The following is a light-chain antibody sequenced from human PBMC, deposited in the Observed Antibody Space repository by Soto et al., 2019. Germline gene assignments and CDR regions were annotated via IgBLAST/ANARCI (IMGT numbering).Light chain of an antibody. CDR2: QVT. J-gene: IGLJ1*01. Sequence: QSALTQPASVSGSPGQSITISCTGTSSDLAIYNYVSWYQQQPGKAPKLMICQVTNRPSGGSNRFSGSRSVNTASRTISGLQAEGEADYHSNSFAGSKNLPVFGAGTKVT. CDR1: SSDLAIYNY. V-gene: IGLV2-14*01. CDR3: NSFAGSKNLPV.